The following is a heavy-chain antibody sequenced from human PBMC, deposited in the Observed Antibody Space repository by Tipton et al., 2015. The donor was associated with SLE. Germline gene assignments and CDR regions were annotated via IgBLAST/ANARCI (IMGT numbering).Heavy chain of an antibody. CDR1: GGSISSYY. Sequence: TLSLTCTVSGGSISSYYWSWIRQPPGKGLEWIGEIYHSGSTNYNPSLKSRVTISVDTSKNQFSLKLSSVTAADTAVYYCARGHTAMVGSLYYYGMDVWGQGTTVTVSS. V-gene: IGHV4-59*12. D-gene: IGHD5-18*01. CDR3: ARGHTAMVGSLYYYGMDV. J-gene: IGHJ6*02. CDR2: IYHSGST.